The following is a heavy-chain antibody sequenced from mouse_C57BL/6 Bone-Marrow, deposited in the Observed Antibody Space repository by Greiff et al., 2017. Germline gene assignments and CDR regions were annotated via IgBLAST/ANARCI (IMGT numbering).Heavy chain of an antibody. D-gene: IGHD4-1*01. J-gene: IGHJ4*01. CDR3: ARSSNPYAMDY. CDR2: IYPGSGST. V-gene: IGHV1-55*01. Sequence: VQLQQPGAELVKPGASVKMSCKASGYTFTSYWITWVKQRPGQGLEWIGDIYPGSGSTNYNEKFKSKATLTVATSSSTAYMQLSSLTSEDSAVYYCARSSNPYAMDYWGQGTSVTVSS. CDR1: GYTFTSYW.